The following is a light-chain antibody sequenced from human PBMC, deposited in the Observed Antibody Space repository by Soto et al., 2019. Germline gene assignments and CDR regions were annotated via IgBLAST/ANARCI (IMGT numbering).Light chain of an antibody. J-gene: IGKJ1*01. Sequence: DIQVTQSPSTLSAAVGDRITITCRASPPVGDSLAWFQQTPGKAPRLLIYKASTLQGGVPSRFKGSGSGTEFTLSISSLRPDDFGTYYCQQYNESSKTFGQGTKVDIK. CDR2: KAS. CDR1: PPVGDS. V-gene: IGKV1-5*03. CDR3: QQYNESSKT.